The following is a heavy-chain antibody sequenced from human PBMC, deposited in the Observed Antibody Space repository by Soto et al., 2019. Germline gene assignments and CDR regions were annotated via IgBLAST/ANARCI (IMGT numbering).Heavy chain of an antibody. Sequence: ASVKVSCKASGYTFSGYYMHWVRQAPGQGLEWMGWINPNSGGTNYAQKFQGRVTMARDTSISTAYMELSRLRSDDTAVYYCARDRGSGWYLTYYYYGMDVWGQGTTVTVSS. J-gene: IGHJ6*02. V-gene: IGHV1-2*02. CDR1: GYTFSGYY. D-gene: IGHD6-19*01. CDR3: ARDRGSGWYLTYYYYGMDV. CDR2: INPNSGGT.